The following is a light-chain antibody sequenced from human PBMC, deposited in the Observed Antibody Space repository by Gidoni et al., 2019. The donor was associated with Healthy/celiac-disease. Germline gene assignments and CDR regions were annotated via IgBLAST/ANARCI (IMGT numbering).Light chain of an antibody. J-gene: IGLJ2*01. V-gene: IGLV1-40*01. CDR2: GNS. CDR1: SSNNGSGYA. Sequence: QSVLTQPPSVSGAPGQRVTISCTGSSSNNGSGYAVHWYQQLPGTAPKLLIYGNSNRPSGVPDRFSGSKSGTSASLAITGLQAEDESDYYCQSYDSSLSGFVVFGGGTKLTVL. CDR3: QSYDSSLSGFVV.